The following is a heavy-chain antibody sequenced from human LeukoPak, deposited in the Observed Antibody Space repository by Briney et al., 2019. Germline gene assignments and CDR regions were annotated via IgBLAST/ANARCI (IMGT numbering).Heavy chain of an antibody. V-gene: IGHV3-7*03. D-gene: IGHD2-21*01. CDR2: IKQDGSEK. Sequence: GGSLRLSCAASEFTFSSYWMSWVRQAPGKGLEWVANIKQDGSEKYYVDSVKGRFTISRDNAKNSLYLQMNSLRAEDTAVYYCARPLYSRTAYYYHGMDVWGQGTTVTVSS. CDR3: ARPLYSRTAYYYHGMDV. J-gene: IGHJ6*02. CDR1: EFTFSSYW.